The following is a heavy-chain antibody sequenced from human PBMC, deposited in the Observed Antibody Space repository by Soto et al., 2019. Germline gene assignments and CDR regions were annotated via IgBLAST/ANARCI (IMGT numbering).Heavy chain of an antibody. J-gene: IGHJ4*02. V-gene: IGHV4-38-2*02. CDR1: NYSISSGYY. Sequence: PSETLSLTCTVSNYSISSGYYWGWIRQSPGEGLEWIVSMYHSGTTYYNPSPKSRVTISIDTSKNQFSLKLTSVTSADTAVYFCARVAFGPIDYWGRGALVTVSS. CDR3: ARVAFGPIDY. D-gene: IGHD3-16*01. CDR2: MYHSGTT.